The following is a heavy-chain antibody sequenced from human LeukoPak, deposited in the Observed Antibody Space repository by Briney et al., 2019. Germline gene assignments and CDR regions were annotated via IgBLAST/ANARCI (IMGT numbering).Heavy chain of an antibody. V-gene: IGHV5-51*01. CDR2: IYPRDSRN. CDR1: GYRFSSYW. CDR3: ARHLSSITSCPNY. J-gene: IGHJ4*02. Sequence: GESLKIPCQGSGYRFSSYWIARVRQMPGKGVEGVGIIYPRDSRNTHSPSFQGQVTISVDKYTSTAYLQWSSLKASDTAMYYCARHLSSITSCPNYWGPGTLVTVSS. D-gene: IGHD2-2*01.